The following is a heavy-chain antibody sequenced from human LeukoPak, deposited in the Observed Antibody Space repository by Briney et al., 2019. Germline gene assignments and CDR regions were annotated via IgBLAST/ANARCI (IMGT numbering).Heavy chain of an antibody. Sequence: PSETLSLTCAVYGGSFSGYYWSWIRQPPGKGLEWIGEINHSGSTNYNPSLKSRVTISVDTSKNQFSLKLSSVTAVDTAVYYCASSGRGYDFWSGYYTYYFDYWGQGTLVTVSS. CDR2: INHSGST. CDR3: ASSGRGYDFWSGYYTYYFDY. V-gene: IGHV4-34*01. CDR1: GGSFSGYY. J-gene: IGHJ4*02. D-gene: IGHD3-3*01.